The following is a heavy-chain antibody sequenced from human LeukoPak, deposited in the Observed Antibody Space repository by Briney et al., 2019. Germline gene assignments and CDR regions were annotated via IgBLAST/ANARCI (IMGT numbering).Heavy chain of an antibody. CDR2: INHSGYT. Sequence: SETLSLTCAVSGVSFDDYYWSWVRQTPGKGLEWIGEINHSGYTNDSPSLKSRVTLSIDTSRRQFSLNLRSVTVADAGIYYCTRMTTGHDYWGQGTLVTVPS. V-gene: IGHV4-34*01. J-gene: IGHJ4*02. D-gene: IGHD4-17*01. CDR1: GVSFDDYY. CDR3: TRMTTGHDY.